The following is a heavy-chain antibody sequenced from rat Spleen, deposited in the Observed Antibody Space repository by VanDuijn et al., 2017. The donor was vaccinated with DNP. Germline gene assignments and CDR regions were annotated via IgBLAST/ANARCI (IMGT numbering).Heavy chain of an antibody. CDR3: ARPDY. CDR2: ISYEGGNT. CDR1: GFTFSDYY. J-gene: IGHJ2*01. V-gene: IGHV5-7*01. Sequence: EVQLVASGGGFVQPGRSLKLSCAASGFTFSDYYMAWVRQAPKKGLEWVATISYEGGNTDYRDSVKGRFTVSRDNARSTLYLQMDSLRSEDTATYYCARPDYWGQGVMVTVSS.